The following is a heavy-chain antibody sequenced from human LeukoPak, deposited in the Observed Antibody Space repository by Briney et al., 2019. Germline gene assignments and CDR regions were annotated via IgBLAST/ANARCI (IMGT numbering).Heavy chain of an antibody. Sequence: GESLKISCKGSGYSFTNYWITWVRQMSGKGLEWMGRIGPSDSYTNYSPSIQGHVTMSADKSISTAYLQWSSLKASDTAMYYCASGYSSSLGAFDIWGQGTMVTVFS. V-gene: IGHV5-10-1*01. CDR1: GYSFTNYW. J-gene: IGHJ3*02. CDR2: IGPSDSYT. CDR3: ASGYSSSLGAFDI. D-gene: IGHD6-13*01.